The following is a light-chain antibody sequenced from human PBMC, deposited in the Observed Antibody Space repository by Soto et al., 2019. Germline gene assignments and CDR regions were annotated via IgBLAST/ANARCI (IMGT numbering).Light chain of an antibody. CDR1: QSVSSN. Sequence: EIVLTQSPATLSLSPGERATLSCRASQSVSSNLAWYQQKPGQAPRLLIYGASSRATGIPDRFSGSGSGTDFTLTISRLEPEDFAVYYCQQRSNWPLITFGQGTRLEIK. J-gene: IGKJ5*01. CDR3: QQRSNWPLIT. CDR2: GAS. V-gene: IGKV3-11*01.